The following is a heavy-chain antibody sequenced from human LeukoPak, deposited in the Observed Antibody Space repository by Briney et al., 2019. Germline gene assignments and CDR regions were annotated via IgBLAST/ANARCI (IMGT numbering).Heavy chain of an antibody. CDR2: IYYSGST. V-gene: IGHV4-59*08. J-gene: IGHJ6*03. CDR1: GGSISSYY. Sequence: PSETLSLTCTVSGGSISSYYWSWIRQPPGKGLEWIGYIYYSGSTNYNPSLKSRVTISVDTSKNQFSLKLSSVTAADTAVYYCARHLNYYYYYYMDVWGTGTTVTVSS. CDR3: ARHLNYYYYYYMDV.